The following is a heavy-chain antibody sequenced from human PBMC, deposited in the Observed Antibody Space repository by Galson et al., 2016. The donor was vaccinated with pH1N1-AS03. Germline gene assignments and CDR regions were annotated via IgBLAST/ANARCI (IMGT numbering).Heavy chain of an antibody. V-gene: IGHV3-7*01. CDR1: GFTFGAFW. J-gene: IGHJ4*02. CDR2: IKEDGNDQ. Sequence: SMRLPCAASGFTFGAFWMSWVRQAPGKGLEWVANIKEDGNDQHYVASVKGRFTISRDNAKKSLFLQRKSLAADDTAVYYCARSRGVLPSSGEMLSYFDYWGLGSLVTVSS. D-gene: IGHD3-10*01. CDR3: ARSRGVLPSSGEMLSYFDY.